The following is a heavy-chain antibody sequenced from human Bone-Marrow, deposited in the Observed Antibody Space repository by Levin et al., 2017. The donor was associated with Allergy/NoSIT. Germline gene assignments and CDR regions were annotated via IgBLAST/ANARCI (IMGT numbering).Heavy chain of an antibody. V-gene: IGHV3-7*01. CDR1: GFTFSSYW. J-gene: IGHJ6*02. D-gene: IGHD3-10*01. CDR3: ARDRITMVRGAQPYYYYGMDV. Sequence: QAGGSLRLSCAASGFTFSSYWMSWVRQAPGKGLEWVANIKQDGSEKYYVDSVKGRFTISRDNAKNSLYLQMNSLRAEDTAVYYCARDRITMVRGAQPYYYYGMDVWGQGTTVTVSS. CDR2: IKQDGSEK.